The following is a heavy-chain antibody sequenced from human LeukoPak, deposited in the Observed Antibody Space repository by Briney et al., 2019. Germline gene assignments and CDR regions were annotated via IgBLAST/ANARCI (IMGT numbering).Heavy chain of an antibody. D-gene: IGHD1-26*01. CDR1: GFPSSHTW. J-gene: IGHJ2*01. CDR3: IRGGLPGGFDL. V-gene: IGHV3-74*01. Sequence: PGGSLRLSCAVSGFPSSHTWMFWVRQGPGKGLECVALINGDGSAITYADSVQGRFTISRDNAKSTLYLQMNSLRVEDTAVYYCIRGGLPGGFDLWGRGALVTVSS. CDR2: INGDGSAI.